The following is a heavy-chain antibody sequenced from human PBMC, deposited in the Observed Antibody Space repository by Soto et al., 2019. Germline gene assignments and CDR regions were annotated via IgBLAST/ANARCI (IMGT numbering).Heavy chain of an antibody. CDR1: GYTFTAYY. J-gene: IGHJ6*02. Sequence: VELVQSGAEVEKPGAAVRISCKTSGYTFTAYYIHWVRQAPGQGLEWMGWINPNSGVANYAQNFQGRVTMTSETSISTVYMELTKMRSEDTTIYYCARQGSGSEYPQYFYYGMDVWGQGTTAAASS. CDR3: ARQGSGSEYPQYFYYGMDV. D-gene: IGHD5-12*01. V-gene: IGHV1-2*02. CDR2: INPNSGVA.